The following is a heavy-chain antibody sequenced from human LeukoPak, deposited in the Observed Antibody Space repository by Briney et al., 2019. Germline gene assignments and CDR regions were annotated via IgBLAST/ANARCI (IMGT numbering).Heavy chain of an antibody. D-gene: IGHD6-19*01. CDR3: GEPVTGSIFDY. V-gene: IGHV3-23*01. CDR2: TTHSGITT. CDR1: GFSFTDFD. J-gene: IGHJ4*02. Sequence: GGSLRLSCTASGFSFTDFDMHWVRQAPGKGLEWVSHTTHSGITTHYADSVKGRFTISRDNSKSTLYLQMNSLRAADTAVYYCGEPVTGSIFDYWGRGTLVTVSS.